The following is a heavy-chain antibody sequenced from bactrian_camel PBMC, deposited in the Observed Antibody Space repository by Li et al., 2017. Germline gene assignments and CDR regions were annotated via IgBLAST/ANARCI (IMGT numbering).Heavy chain of an antibody. V-gene: IGHV3S1*01. CDR3: VRYLQRLDY. Sequence: HVQLVESGGGSVEAGGLLRLSCTTSTYAYTAYCMGWFRQAPGKGLEWVAMVNTGGSNTYYADSMKGRFTMSRDNAKNTVYLQMNSLKPEDTAVYYCVRYLQRLDYWGQGTQVTVS. J-gene: IGHJ4*01. CDR2: VNTGGSNT. CDR1: TYAYTAYC. D-gene: IGHD5*01.